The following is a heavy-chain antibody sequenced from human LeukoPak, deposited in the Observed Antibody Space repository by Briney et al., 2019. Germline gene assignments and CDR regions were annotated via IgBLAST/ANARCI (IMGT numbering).Heavy chain of an antibody. Sequence: GGSLRLACAASGFIFSTYSMTWVRQAPGKGLEWVASMTSGGTYIYYADSVRCDFTISRDNAKNSLSLVMKSLRAEDTAVYYCARDRIKSASYYFDYWGQGTLVTVSS. D-gene: IGHD1-26*01. CDR3: ARDRIKSASYYFDY. CDR2: MTSGGTYI. V-gene: IGHV3-21*01. CDR1: GFIFSTYS. J-gene: IGHJ4*02.